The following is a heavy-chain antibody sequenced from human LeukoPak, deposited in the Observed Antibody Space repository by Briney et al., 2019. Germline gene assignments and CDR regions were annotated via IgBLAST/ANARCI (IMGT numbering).Heavy chain of an antibody. CDR3: ATIEAVRFHY. D-gene: IGHD6-19*01. CDR2: IKQDGSEK. J-gene: IGHJ4*02. Sequence: PTGGSLRLSCADSGFTFSSHWMSWVRQAPGRGLEWVADIKQDGSEKYYLDSVKGRFTISRDNAKNSVYLQMNSLRGEDTAVYYCATIEAVRFHYWGQGTLVTVSS. V-gene: IGHV3-7*01. CDR1: GFTFSSHW.